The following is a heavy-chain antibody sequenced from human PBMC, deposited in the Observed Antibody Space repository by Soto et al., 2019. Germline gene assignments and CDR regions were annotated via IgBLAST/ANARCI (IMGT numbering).Heavy chain of an antibody. V-gene: IGHV4-30-4*01. CDR2: IYDSGST. D-gene: IGHD4-17*01. CDR3: AREVIPLTTDWYFDL. Sequence: SETLSLTCTVSGGSISGGVGGLYYWSWIRQPPGKGLEWIGYIYDSGSTYYNPSLKSRVTISVATSKNQFSLRLSSVTAADTAVYYCAREVIPLTTDWYFDLWGRGTLVTVSS. CDR1: GGSISGGVGGLYY. J-gene: IGHJ2*01.